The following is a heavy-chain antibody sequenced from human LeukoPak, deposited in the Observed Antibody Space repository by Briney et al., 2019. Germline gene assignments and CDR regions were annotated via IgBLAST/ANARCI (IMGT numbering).Heavy chain of an antibody. V-gene: IGHV3-49*03. CDR1: RFTFRDYD. J-gene: IGHJ4*02. CDR2: VRKKGFGGTT. CDR3: SSANCINGLRYHFDY. D-gene: IGHD2-8*01. Sequence: GRSLRLFCTASRFTFRDYDLSWLRQAPGKGLEWVGFVRKKGFGGTTEYAASVKGRFTISRDDSNSIAYLQMNSLKTGDSAVYYCSSANCINGLRYHFDYWGQGTLVTVSS.